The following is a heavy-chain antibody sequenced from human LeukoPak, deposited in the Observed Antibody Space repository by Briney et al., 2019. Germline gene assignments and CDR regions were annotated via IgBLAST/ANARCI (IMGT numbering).Heavy chain of an antibody. CDR3: AREWQGGIAAAGTRIEGDY. CDR1: GFSVSGYW. V-gene: IGHV3-7*01. J-gene: IGHJ4*02. CDR2: IKQDGSEK. Sequence: GGSLRLSCAVSGFSVSGYWMTWVRQAPGMGLEWVANIKQDGSEKNYVDSVKGRFTISRDNAENSLFLRMNSLRVEDTAVYYCAREWQGGIAAAGTRIEGDYWGQGTLVAVSS. D-gene: IGHD6-13*01.